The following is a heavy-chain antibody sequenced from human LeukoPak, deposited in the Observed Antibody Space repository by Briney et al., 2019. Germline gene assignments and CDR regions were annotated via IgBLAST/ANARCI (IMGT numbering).Heavy chain of an antibody. Sequence: GGSLRLSCAASGLFFSTNWMSWVRQAPGKGLEWVATIKPDGRDKYYVDSVKGRFTMSRDNGKNSVYLQMNSLRAKDTAVYYCASWEASTNYWGQGTLVTVSS. D-gene: IGHD1-26*01. CDR1: GLFFSTNW. CDR2: IKPDGRDK. V-gene: IGHV3-7*01. J-gene: IGHJ4*02. CDR3: ASWEASTNY.